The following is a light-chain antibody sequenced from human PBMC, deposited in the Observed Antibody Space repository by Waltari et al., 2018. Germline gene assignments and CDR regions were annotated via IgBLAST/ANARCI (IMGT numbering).Light chain of an antibody. CDR3: SSYSSTITL. Sequence: QSALTPPASVSGSPGQSITISCTGTSSDIGGTNYLSWYQHYPGKAPKLMIYDVSNRPSGVSTRFSGSKSGNTASLTISGLQTEDEADYYCSSYSSTITLFGGGTKVTVL. J-gene: IGLJ3*02. CDR2: DVS. CDR1: SSDIGGTNY. V-gene: IGLV2-14*03.